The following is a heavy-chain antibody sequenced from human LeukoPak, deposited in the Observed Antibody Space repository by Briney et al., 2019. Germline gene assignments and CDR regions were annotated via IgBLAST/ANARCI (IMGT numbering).Heavy chain of an antibody. CDR1: GLTFSSYE. CDR2: ISNSGSTT. V-gene: IGHV3-48*03. CDR3: ARRGPYSSSWLVDY. Sequence: GGSLRLSCAASGLTFSSYEMNWVRQAPGKGLEWVSYISNSGSTTYYADSVKGRFTTSRDNAKNSLYLQMNSLRAEDTAVYYCARRGPYSSSWLVDYWGQGTLVTVSS. D-gene: IGHD6-13*01. J-gene: IGHJ4*02.